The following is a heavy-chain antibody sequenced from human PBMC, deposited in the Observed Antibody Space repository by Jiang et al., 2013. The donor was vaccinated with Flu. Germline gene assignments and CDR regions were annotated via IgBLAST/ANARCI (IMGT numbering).Heavy chain of an antibody. V-gene: IGHV1-69*10. D-gene: IGHD3-9*01. CDR3: AREGERRVTGVGDILTGLTYGMDV. CDR2: IIPILGIA. Sequence: SSVKVSCKASGGTFSSYAISWVRQAPGQGLEWMGGIIPILGIANYAQKFQGRVTITADKSTSTAYMELSSLRSEDTAVYYCAREGERRVTGVGDILTGLTYGMDVWGQGTTVTVSS. J-gene: IGHJ6*02. CDR1: GGTFSSYA.